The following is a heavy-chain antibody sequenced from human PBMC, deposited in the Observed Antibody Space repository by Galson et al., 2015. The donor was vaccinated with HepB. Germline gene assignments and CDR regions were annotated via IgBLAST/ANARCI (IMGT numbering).Heavy chain of an antibody. CDR2: INPNSGGT. D-gene: IGHD3-10*01. V-gene: IGHV1-2*04. J-gene: IGHJ6*02. CDR1: GYTFTGYY. Sequence: SVKVSCKASGYTFTGYYMHWVRQAPGQGLEWVGWINPNSGGTNYAQKFQGWVTMTRDTSISTAYMELSRLRSDDTAVYYCARDRSMVRGYGMDVWGQGTTVTVSS. CDR3: ARDRSMVRGYGMDV.